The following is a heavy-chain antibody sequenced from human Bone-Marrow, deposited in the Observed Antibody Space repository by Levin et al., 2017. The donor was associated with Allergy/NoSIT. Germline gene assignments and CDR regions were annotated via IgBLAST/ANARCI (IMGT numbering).Heavy chain of an antibody. D-gene: IGHD6-13*01. Sequence: SETLSLTCTVSGTSITTYYWSWIRQPPGKGLEWIGYFYYSGSTNYNPSLKSRVTIVVDTSKNQSSLKLSSVSAADTAVYYCARSIGGAAAGDYWGPGTLVTVSA. CDR2: FYYSGST. J-gene: IGHJ4*02. CDR1: GTSITTYY. CDR3: ARSIGGAAAGDY. V-gene: IGHV4-59*01.